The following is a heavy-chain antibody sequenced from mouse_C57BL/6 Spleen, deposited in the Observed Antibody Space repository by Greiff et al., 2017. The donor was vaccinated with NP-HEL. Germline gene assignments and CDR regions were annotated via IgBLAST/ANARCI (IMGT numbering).Heavy chain of an antibody. CDR1: GYSFTGYF. CDR2: INPYNGDT. D-gene: IGHD1-1*01. J-gene: IGHJ2*01. Sequence: DVQLQESGPELVKPGDSVKISCKASGYSFTGYFMNWVMQSHGKSLEWIGRINPYNGDTFYNQKFKGKATLTVDKSSSTAHMELRSLTSEDSAVYYCARHYGSSYRNLYYFDYWGQGTTLTVSS. CDR3: ARHYGSSYRNLYYFDY. V-gene: IGHV1-20*01.